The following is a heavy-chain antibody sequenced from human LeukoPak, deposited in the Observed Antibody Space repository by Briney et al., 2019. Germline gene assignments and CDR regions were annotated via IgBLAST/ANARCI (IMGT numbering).Heavy chain of an antibody. CDR1: GGSISSSSYY. CDR2: IYYSGST. D-gene: IGHD6-19*01. J-gene: IGHJ6*02. V-gene: IGHV4-39*07. CDR3: ARGPVAPAFYGMDV. Sequence: PSETLSLTCTVSGGSISSSSYYWGWIRQPPGKGLEWIGSIYYSGSTYYNPSLKSRVTISVDTSKNQFSLKLSSVTAADTAVYYCARGPVAPAFYGMDVWGQGTTVTVSS.